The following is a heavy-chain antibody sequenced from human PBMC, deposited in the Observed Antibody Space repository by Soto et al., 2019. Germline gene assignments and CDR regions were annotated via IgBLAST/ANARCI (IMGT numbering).Heavy chain of an antibody. Sequence: EVQLVESGGGLVQPGGSLKLSCAASGFTFSGSAMHWVRQASGKGLEWVGRIRSKANSYATAYAASVKGRFTISREDSKNTAYLQMNSLKTEDTAVYYCTMGLLWFGAYWGQGTLVTVSS. CDR3: TMGLLWFGAY. CDR2: IRSKANSYAT. D-gene: IGHD3-10*01. J-gene: IGHJ4*02. CDR1: GFTFSGSA. V-gene: IGHV3-73*02.